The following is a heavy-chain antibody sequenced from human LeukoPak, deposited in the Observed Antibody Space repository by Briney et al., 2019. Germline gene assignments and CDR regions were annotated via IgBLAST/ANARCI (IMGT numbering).Heavy chain of an antibody. CDR3: ARDLNIVVVPAAMSNWFDP. V-gene: IGHV1-46*03. D-gene: IGHD2-2*01. J-gene: IGHJ5*02. Sequence: ASVKVSCKASGYTFTSYYMHWVRQAPGQGLEWMGIINPSGGSTSYAQKFQGRVTMTRDTSTCTVYMELSSLRSEDTAVYYCARDLNIVVVPAAMSNWFDPWGQGTLVTVSS. CDR1: GYTFTSYY. CDR2: INPSGGST.